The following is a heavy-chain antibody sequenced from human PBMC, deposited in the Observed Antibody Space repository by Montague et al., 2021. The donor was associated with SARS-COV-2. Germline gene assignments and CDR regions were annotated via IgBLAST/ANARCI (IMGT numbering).Heavy chain of an antibody. Sequence: SETLSLTCTVSGVSVTDYYWSWIRQPPGKGLEWVGDVFYNKGTNFNPSLKSRVAISVDTSKNQFSLRLNSVTAADTAFYYCARDPHYDGLNGSLDFWGQGALVTVSS. D-gene: IGHD3-16*01. V-gene: IGHV4-4*08. CDR3: ARDPHYDGLNGSLDF. CDR2: VFYNKGT. CDR1: GVSVTDYY. J-gene: IGHJ4*02.